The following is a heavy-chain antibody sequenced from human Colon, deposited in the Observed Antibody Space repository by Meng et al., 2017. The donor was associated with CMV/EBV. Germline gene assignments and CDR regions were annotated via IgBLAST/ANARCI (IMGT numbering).Heavy chain of an antibody. Sequence: SGFPLSIKCMHWVRQAPGKGLEWVAFVRFDGETFYPDSVKGRFTIFRDSSKNTVFLQMNSLRAEDTALYYCAKDGGTPGTIFFAFDVWGQGTMVTVSS. D-gene: IGHD1-7*01. V-gene: IGHV3-30*02. CDR1: GFPLSIKC. CDR2: VRFDGET. J-gene: IGHJ3*01. CDR3: AKDGGTPGTIFFAFDV.